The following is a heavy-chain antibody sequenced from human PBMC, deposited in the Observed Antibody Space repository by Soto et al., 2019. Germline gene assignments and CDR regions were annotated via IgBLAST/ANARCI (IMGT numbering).Heavy chain of an antibody. D-gene: IGHD3-16*02. CDR1: GGSISSGGYY. Sequence: PSETLSLTCTVSGGSISSGGYYWSWIRQHPGKGLEWIGYIYYSGSTNYNPSLKSRVTISVDTSKNRFSLKLSSVTAADTAVYYCARQGSLSYYYYMDVWGKGTTVTVSS. CDR2: IYYSGST. CDR3: ARQGSLSYYYYMDV. V-gene: IGHV4-61*08. J-gene: IGHJ6*03.